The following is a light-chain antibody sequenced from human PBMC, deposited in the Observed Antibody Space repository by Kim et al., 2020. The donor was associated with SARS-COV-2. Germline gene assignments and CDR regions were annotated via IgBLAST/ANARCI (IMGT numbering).Light chain of an antibody. CDR3: QQANSFPPT. V-gene: IGKV1D-12*01. J-gene: IGKJ4*01. Sequence: DIQMTQSPSSVSAFVGDRVTISCRPSQGVNNYLAWYQRKPGQAPKLLIYSSSTLQTGVPSRFTGRGSGTDFTLTISSLQPEDSATYYCQQANSFPPTFGGGTKVDIK. CDR2: SSS. CDR1: QGVNNY.